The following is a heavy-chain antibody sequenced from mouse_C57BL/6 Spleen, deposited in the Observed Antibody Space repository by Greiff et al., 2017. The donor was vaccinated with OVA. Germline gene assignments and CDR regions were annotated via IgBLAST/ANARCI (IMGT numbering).Heavy chain of an antibody. V-gene: IGHV14-2*01. CDR3: TSEYNQHSQH. CDR1: GFNIKDYY. D-gene: IGHD3-1*01. CDR2: IYPEDGET. J-gene: IGHJ2*01. Sequence: VQLQQSGAELVKPGASVKLSCTASGFNIKDYYMHWVKQRTEQGLEWLGRIYPEDGETNYDPKFQGKATMTADTYSNTAYLQISSLTDEDTVVYYCTSEYNQHSQHWGQGTTLTVSS.